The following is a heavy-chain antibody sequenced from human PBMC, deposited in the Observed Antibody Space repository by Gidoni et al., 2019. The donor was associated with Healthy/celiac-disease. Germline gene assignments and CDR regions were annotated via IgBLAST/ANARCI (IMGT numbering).Heavy chain of an antibody. CDR3: AKDSRKLRYFDWPGSGRFDP. V-gene: IGHV3-30*18. J-gene: IGHJ5*02. CDR2: ISYDGSNK. D-gene: IGHD3-9*01. CDR1: GFTFSSYG. Sequence: QVQLVESGGGVVQPGRSLRLSCAASGFTFSSYGMHWVRQAPGKGLEWVAVISYDGSNKYYADSVKGRFTISRDNSKNTLYLQMNSLRAEDTAVYYCAKDSRKLRYFDWPGSGRFDPWGQGTLVTVSS.